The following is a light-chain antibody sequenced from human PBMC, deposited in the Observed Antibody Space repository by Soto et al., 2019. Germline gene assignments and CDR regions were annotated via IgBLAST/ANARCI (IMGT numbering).Light chain of an antibody. J-gene: IGKJ5*01. V-gene: IGKV1-9*01. CDR3: QQLNSYPMT. CDR1: QGLSSD. CDR2: AAS. Sequence: DIKLTQSPSFLSASVGDRVTITCRARQGLSSDLAWYQQKPGKAPKLLIYAASTLQSGGPSRYSGSGSGPEFTLAISSMQLEDFANYYCQQLNSYPMTFGQGTRLEIK.